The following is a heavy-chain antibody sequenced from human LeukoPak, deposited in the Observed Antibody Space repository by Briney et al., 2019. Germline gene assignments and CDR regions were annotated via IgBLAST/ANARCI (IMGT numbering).Heavy chain of an antibody. CDR2: IKIDGSVK. J-gene: IGHJ4*02. D-gene: IGHD6-13*01. CDR3: AGIGYSSSSLDY. CDR1: GFTFSKYW. Sequence: GGSLRLSCAASGFTFSKYWMTWVRQAPGKGLEWVANIKIDGSVKYYADSVKGRFTISRDNAKNSMYLQMNSLRVEDTAVYYCAGIGYSSSSLDYWGQGTLVTVSS. V-gene: IGHV3-7*01.